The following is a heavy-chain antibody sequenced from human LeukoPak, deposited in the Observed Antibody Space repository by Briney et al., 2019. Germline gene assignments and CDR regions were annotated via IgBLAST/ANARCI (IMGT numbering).Heavy chain of an antibody. CDR2: ISGSGGST. CDR3: AKAVVIVPTATPFDY. CDR1: GFTFSSYA. D-gene: IGHD2-2*01. J-gene: IGHJ4*02. Sequence: GGSLRLSCAASGFTFSSYAMSWVRQAPGKGLEWVSAISGSGGSTYYADSVKGRFTISRDNSKNTLYMQMNSLRAEDTAVYYCAKAVVIVPTATPFDYRGQGTLVTVSS. V-gene: IGHV3-23*01.